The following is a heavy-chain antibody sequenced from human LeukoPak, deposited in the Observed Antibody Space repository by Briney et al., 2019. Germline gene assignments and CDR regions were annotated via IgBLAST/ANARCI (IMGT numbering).Heavy chain of an antibody. CDR2: IYSGGST. CDR1: GFTVSSNY. J-gene: IGHJ3*02. CDR3: ARDPARLNAFDI. V-gene: IGHV3-66*01. D-gene: IGHD6-6*01. Sequence: GSLSLSCAASGFTVSSNYMSWVRQAPGKGLEWVSVIYSGGSTYYADSVKGRFTISRDNSKDTLYLQMNSLRAEDTAVYYCARDPARLNAFDIWGQGTMVTVSS.